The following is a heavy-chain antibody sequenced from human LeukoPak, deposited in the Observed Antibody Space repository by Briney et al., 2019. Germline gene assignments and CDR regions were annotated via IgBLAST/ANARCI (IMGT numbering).Heavy chain of an antibody. CDR1: GFIFSTYS. J-gene: IGHJ3*02. CDR3: ARGITMIRFPDALDI. CDR2: ISTSGNSI. V-gene: IGHV3-48*04. Sequence: GGSLRLSCAASGFIFSTYSMNWVRQAPGKGLEWLSYISTSGNSIYYADSVKGRFTTSRDNAENSLYLQMNSLRAEDTAVYYCARGITMIRFPDALDIWGQGTMVTVSS. D-gene: IGHD3-10*01.